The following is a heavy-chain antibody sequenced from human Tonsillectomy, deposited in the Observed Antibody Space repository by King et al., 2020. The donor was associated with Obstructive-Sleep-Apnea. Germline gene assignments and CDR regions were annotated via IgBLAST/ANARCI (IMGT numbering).Heavy chain of an antibody. Sequence: VQLQESGPGLVTPSQTLSLTCTVSGGSSGSGGFYWSWIRQLPGRDLEWIGYIYNVETISFNPSLESRVTKSADPSKDQFSLKLTSVTAADTAVYYCARDHDRERGIFDYWGQGTLVTVSS. CDR1: GGSSGSGGFY. CDR3: ARDHDRERGIFDY. J-gene: IGHJ4*02. CDR2: IYNVETI. D-gene: IGHD3-10*02. V-gene: IGHV4-31*03.